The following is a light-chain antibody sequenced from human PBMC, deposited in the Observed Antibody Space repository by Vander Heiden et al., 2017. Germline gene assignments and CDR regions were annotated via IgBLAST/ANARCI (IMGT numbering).Light chain of an antibody. CDR1: NLGDKF. J-gene: IGLJ1*01. Sequence: SYELTQPPSVSVPPGQAAPTTCSGKNLGDKFVSWYQHKSGRSPVLVMYQDGRRPAGIPDRFAASHSGDTATLTIGDIQAMDEADYYCQAWDSSVLYVFGSGTKVTVL. CDR2: QDG. V-gene: IGLV3-1*01. CDR3: QAWDSSVLYV.